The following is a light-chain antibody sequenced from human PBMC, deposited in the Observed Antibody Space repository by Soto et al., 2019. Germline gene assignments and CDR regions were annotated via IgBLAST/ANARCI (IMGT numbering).Light chain of an antibody. CDR2: RTS. CDR1: QNVGGD. CDR3: QEYNGRSS. Sequence: EGVTTQSPATLSVSPGERATLSCRASQNVGGDLAWYQQKPGQAPRLLIYRTSTRANGTPVRFSGSGSGTEFTLTISSLQSEDFEVYYCQEYNGRSSFGQGTKVEMK. J-gene: IGKJ1*01. V-gene: IGKV3-15*01.